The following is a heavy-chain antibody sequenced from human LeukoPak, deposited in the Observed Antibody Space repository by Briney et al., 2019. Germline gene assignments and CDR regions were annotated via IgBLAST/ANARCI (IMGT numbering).Heavy chain of an antibody. D-gene: IGHD3-10*01. V-gene: IGHV3-66*02. CDR1: GFTVSNKY. Sequence: GGSLRLSCVASGFTVSNKYMSWVRQAPGKGLEWVSVLYNAGSTYYADSVKGRFTISRDNSKNTLYLQMNSLRPEDTAVYYCANRGFRLQFGESPPFDPWGQGTLVTVSS. J-gene: IGHJ5*02. CDR3: ANRGFRLQFGESPPFDP. CDR2: LYNAGST.